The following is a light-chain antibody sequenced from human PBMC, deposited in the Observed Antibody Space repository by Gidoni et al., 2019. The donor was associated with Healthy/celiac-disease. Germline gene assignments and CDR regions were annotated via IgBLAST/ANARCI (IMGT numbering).Light chain of an antibody. CDR2: DAS. J-gene: IGKJ4*01. CDR1: QDISNY. Sequence: DIPMTQSPSSLSASVGDRVTITCQASQDISNYLNWYQQKPGKAPKLLIYDASNLETGVPSRFSGSGSGTDFTFTISSLQPEDIETYYCQQYDNPPTFGGGTKVEIK. CDR3: QQYDNPPT. V-gene: IGKV1-33*01.